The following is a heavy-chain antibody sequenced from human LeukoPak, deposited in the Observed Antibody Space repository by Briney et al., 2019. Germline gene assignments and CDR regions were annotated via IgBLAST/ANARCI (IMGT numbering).Heavy chain of an antibody. D-gene: IGHD6-6*01. CDR1: GFTFSNYW. Sequence: GGSLRLSCAASGFTFSNYWMHWVRQAPGKGLVWVSRINSDGINTSYADSVKGRFTISRDNSKNTPYLQMNSLRAEDTAVYYCARDASIAARYYFDYWGQGTLVTVSS. J-gene: IGHJ4*02. CDR3: ARDASIAARYYFDY. V-gene: IGHV3-74*01. CDR2: INSDGINT.